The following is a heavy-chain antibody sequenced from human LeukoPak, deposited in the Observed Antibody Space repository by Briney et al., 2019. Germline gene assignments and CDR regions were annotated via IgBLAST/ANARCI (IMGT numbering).Heavy chain of an antibody. D-gene: IGHD5-24*01. Sequence: GESLKISCAASEFTVSNNYMSWVRQAPGKGLEWVSVIYSDGPTYYADSVKGRFTISRDISKNTVYLQMNSLRTEDTAVYYCARGIEMAAIFFSTWGQGTLVTVSS. CDR3: ARGIEMAAIFFST. J-gene: IGHJ5*02. CDR2: IYSDGPT. V-gene: IGHV3-53*01. CDR1: EFTVSNNY.